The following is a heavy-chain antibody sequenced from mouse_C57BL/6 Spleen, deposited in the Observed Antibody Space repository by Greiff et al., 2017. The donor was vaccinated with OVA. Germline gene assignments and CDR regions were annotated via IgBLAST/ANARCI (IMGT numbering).Heavy chain of an antibody. Sequence: EVKVVESGGGLVKPGGSLKLSCAASGFTFSDYGMHWVRQAPETGLEWVAYISSGSSTIYYADTVKGRFTISRDNAKNTLFLQMTSLRSEDTAMYYCARGRNGSSYAMDYWGQGTSVTVSS. CDR1: GFTFSDYG. V-gene: IGHV5-17*01. D-gene: IGHD1-1*01. CDR3: ARGRNGSSYAMDY. CDR2: ISSGSSTI. J-gene: IGHJ4*01.